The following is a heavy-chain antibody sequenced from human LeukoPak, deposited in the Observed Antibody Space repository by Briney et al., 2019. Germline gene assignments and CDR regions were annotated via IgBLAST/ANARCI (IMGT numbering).Heavy chain of an antibody. CDR3: ATALYCSSTSCSDVRFDP. CDR2: MNPNSGNT. D-gene: IGHD2-2*01. CDR1: GYTFTSYD. J-gene: IGHJ5*02. Sequence: ASVKVSCKASGYTFTSYDINWVRQATGQGLEWMGWMNPNSGNTGYAQKFQGRVTMTRNTSISTAYMELSSLRSEDTAVYYCATALYCSSTSCSDVRFDPWGQGTLVTVSS. V-gene: IGHV1-8*01.